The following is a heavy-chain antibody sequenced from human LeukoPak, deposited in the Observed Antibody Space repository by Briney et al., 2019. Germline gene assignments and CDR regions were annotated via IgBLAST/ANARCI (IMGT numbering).Heavy chain of an antibody. CDR1: GFTVSSNY. J-gene: IGHJ6*03. D-gene: IGHD3-22*01. V-gene: IGHV3-66*01. CDR3: ARVRGSSGYYYYYYYYMDV. CDR2: IYSGGST. Sequence: GGSLRLSCAASGFTVSSNYMSWVCQAPGKGLEWVSVIYSGGSTYYADSVKGRFTISRDNSKNTLYLQMNSLRAEDTAVYYCARVRGSSGYYYYYYYYMDVWGKGTTVTISS.